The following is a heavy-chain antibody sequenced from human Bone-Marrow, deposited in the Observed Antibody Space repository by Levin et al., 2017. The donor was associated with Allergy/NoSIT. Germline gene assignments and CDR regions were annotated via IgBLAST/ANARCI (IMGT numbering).Heavy chain of an antibody. CDR2: ISAYNGNT. CDR1: GYTFINYA. Sequence: GGSLRLSCQASGYTFINYAITWMRQAPGQGLECLGWISAYNGNTIYAQKVQGRVTMTTDTSTRTAYMELRSLRSDDTAVYYCARVGCRSTSCYVGNWFDPWGQGTLVTVSS. V-gene: IGHV1-18*01. CDR3: ARVGCRSTSCYVGNWFDP. D-gene: IGHD2-2*01. J-gene: IGHJ5*02.